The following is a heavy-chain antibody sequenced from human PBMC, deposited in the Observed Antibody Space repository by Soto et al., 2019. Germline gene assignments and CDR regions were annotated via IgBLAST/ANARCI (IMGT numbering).Heavy chain of an antibody. Sequence: PGGSLRLSCAASGFTFRSYTMNWVRQTPGKGLEWVSSITSSSSYTYYADSVQGRFTISRDNSRNSVYLEMNSLRAEDTAVYYCVRDNGRSPDLLDYWGQGTLVTVSS. CDR1: GFTFRSYT. V-gene: IGHV3-21*01. CDR3: VRDNGRSPDLLDY. CDR2: ITSSSSYT. J-gene: IGHJ4*02. D-gene: IGHD1-26*01.